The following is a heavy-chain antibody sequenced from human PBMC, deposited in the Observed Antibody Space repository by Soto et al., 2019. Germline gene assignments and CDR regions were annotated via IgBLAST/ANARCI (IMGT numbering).Heavy chain of an antibody. J-gene: IGHJ6*02. CDR2: INPNSGGT. D-gene: IGHD5-12*01. CDR1: GYTFTGYY. CDR3: ARDGRGYSGCDHSYYYGMDV. Sequence: ASVKVSCKDSGYTFTGYYMHWVRQAPGQGLEWMGWINPNSGGTNYAQKFQGWVTMTRDTSISTAYMELSRLRSDDTAVYYCARDGRGYSGCDHSYYYGMDVWGQGTKVTVSS. V-gene: IGHV1-2*04.